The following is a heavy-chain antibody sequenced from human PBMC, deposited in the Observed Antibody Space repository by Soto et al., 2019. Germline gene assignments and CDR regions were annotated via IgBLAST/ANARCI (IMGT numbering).Heavy chain of an antibody. Sequence: GGSLRLSCSVSGIPFRNYAMHWVRQAPGRGLEYVSGITSDGDNTWHADSVKDRFTISRDNSDDTLYLQMSSLRVEDTAKYYCVKGNQMRWYYFEFWGPGTLVTVSS. CDR1: GIPFRNYA. J-gene: IGHJ4*01. CDR2: ITSDGDNT. CDR3: VKGNQMRWYYFEF. V-gene: IGHV3-64D*08. D-gene: IGHD3-9*01.